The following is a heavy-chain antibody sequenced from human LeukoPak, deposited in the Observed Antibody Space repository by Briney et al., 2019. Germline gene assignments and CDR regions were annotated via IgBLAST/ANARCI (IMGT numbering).Heavy chain of an antibody. CDR3: ARGRVPAAGD. D-gene: IGHD2-2*01. J-gene: IGHJ4*02. CDR2: IYSGGST. CDR1: GFTVSSNY. V-gene: IGHV3-53*01. Sequence: GGSLRLSCAASGFTVSSNYMSWVRQAPGKGLEWVSVIYSGGSTYYADSVKGRFTISRDNAKNSLYLQMNSLRAEGTAVYYCARGRVPAAGDWGQGTLVTVSS.